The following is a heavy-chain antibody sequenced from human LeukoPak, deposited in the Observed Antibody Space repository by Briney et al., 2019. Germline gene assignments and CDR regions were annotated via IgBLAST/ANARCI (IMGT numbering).Heavy chain of an antibody. CDR1: GFTFSSYA. D-gene: IGHD6-13*01. V-gene: IGHV3-30-3*01. Sequence: PGGSLRLSCAASGFTFSSYAMHWVRQAPGKGLEWVAVISYDGSNKYYADSVKGRFTISRDNSKNTLYLQMNSLRAEDTAVYYCAKVVGYSSSWYSSLDYWGQGTLVTVSS. CDR2: ISYDGSNK. CDR3: AKVVGYSSSWYSSLDY. J-gene: IGHJ4*02.